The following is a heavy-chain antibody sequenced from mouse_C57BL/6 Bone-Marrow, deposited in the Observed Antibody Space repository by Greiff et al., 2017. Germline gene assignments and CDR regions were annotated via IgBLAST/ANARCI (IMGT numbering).Heavy chain of an antibody. Sequence: DVHLVESGGDLVKPGGSLKLSCAASGFTFSSYGMSWVRQTPDKRLAWVATISSGGSYTYYPDSVKGRFTISRDNAKNTLYLQMSSLKSEDTAMYDCASPGFAWFAYWGQGTLVTVSA. J-gene: IGHJ3*01. CDR3: ASPGFAWFAY. CDR1: GFTFSSYG. CDR2: ISSGGSYT. V-gene: IGHV5-6*01.